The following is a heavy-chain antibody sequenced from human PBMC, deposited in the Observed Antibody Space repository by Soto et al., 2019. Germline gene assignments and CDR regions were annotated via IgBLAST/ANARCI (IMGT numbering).Heavy chain of an antibody. J-gene: IGHJ6*02. CDR3: ARWFGQSYYYYGMDV. CDR1: GYTFTSCD. Sequence: ASVKVSCKASGYTFTSCDINWVRQATGQGLEWMGWMNPNSGNTGYAQKFQGRVTMTGNTSISTAYMELSSLRSEDTAVYYCARWFGQSYYYYGMDVWGQGTTVTVSS. D-gene: IGHD3-10*01. V-gene: IGHV1-8*01. CDR2: MNPNSGNT.